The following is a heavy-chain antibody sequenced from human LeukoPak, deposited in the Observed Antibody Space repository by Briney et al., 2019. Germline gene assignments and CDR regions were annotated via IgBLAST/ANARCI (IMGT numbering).Heavy chain of an antibody. V-gene: IGHV4-4*07. CDR1: TGSISGYY. Sequence: SETLSLTCSLSTGSISGYYWSWIRQPAGQGLEWIGRIYTNGDTRYNPSLKSRVTISVDTSKNQVSLNLRPVTAADTAVYYCARAAGAAGGQYFDYWGQGTLVTVSS. D-gene: IGHD6-13*01. CDR3: ARAAGAAGGQYFDY. J-gene: IGHJ4*02. CDR2: IYTNGDT.